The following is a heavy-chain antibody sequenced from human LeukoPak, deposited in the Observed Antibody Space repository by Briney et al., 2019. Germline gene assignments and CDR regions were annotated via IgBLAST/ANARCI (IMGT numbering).Heavy chain of an antibody. D-gene: IGHD3-10*01. Sequence: PGGSLRLSCAASGFTFSSYAMSWVRQAPGKGREWVSAISGRGGSTYYADSVKGRFTISRDNSKNTLYLQMNSLRAEDTAVYYCANQYYYGSGSPKRRYYFDYWGQGTLVTVSS. V-gene: IGHV3-23*01. J-gene: IGHJ4*02. CDR1: GFTFSSYA. CDR3: ANQYYYGSGSPKRRYYFDY. CDR2: ISGRGGST.